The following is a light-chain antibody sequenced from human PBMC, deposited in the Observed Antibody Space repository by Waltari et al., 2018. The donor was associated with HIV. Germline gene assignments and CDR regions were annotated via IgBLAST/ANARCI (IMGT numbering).Light chain of an antibody. V-gene: IGLV1-40*01. CDR1: IANIGAGYH. J-gene: IGLJ1*01. Sequence: QSLLTQPASVSGAPGQRVTISCTGSIANIGAGYHVNWYHQVPAAAPKLLIYANSDRASGVPYRFSGSRSGSSASLTITGLQAEDEAYYYCQSHDIRLGGSDVFGPGTNVTVL. CDR2: ANS. CDR3: QSHDIRLGGSDV.